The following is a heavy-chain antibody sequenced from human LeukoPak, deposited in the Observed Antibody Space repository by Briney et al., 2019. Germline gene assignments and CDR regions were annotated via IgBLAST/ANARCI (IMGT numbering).Heavy chain of an antibody. J-gene: IGHJ4*02. CDR2: ISGSGGST. Sequence: GGSLRLSCAASGFTFSSYVMSWVRQAPGKGLEWVSAISGSGGSTYYADSVKGRFTISRDNSKNTLYLQMNSLRAEDTAVYYCAKDGDQWLPTYYFDYWGQGTLVTVSS. CDR1: GFTFSSYV. D-gene: IGHD6-19*01. CDR3: AKDGDQWLPTYYFDY. V-gene: IGHV3-23*01.